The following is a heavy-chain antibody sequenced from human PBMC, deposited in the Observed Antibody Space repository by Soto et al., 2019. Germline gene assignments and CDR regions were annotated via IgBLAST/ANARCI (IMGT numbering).Heavy chain of an antibody. D-gene: IGHD1-7*01. CDR1: GFTFSSYG. CDR2: IWYDGSNK. CDR3: AREGNCWRQSGDYSDYGRDV. Sequence: QVQLVESGGGVVQPGRSLRLSCAASGFTFSSYGMHWVRQAPGKGLEWVAVIWYDGSNKYYADSVKGRFTISRDNSENTLYLQVNSLRVEDTAADYCAREGNCWRQSGDYSDYGRDVCGQSTTVAFCS. V-gene: IGHV3-33*01. J-gene: IGHJ6*02.